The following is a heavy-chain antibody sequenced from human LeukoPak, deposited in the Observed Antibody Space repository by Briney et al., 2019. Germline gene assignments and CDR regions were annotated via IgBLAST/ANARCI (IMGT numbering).Heavy chain of an antibody. V-gene: IGHV3-73*01. CDR2: IDKKDKGYATAT. Sequence: PGGSLRLSCAASGFTFSGSAIHWVRPSSGKGVEWVGQIDKKDKGYATATAYAASGKGRFTISRDDSINTAYLQMKSLKTEDTALYYCTRDSGTYNWFDPWGQGTLVTVSS. D-gene: IGHD1-26*01. CDR1: GFTFSGSA. CDR3: TRDSGTYNWFDP. J-gene: IGHJ5*02.